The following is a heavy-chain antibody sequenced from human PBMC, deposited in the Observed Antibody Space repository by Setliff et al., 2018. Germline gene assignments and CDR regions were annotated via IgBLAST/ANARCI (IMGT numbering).Heavy chain of an antibody. CDR1: GGSIINSYY. D-gene: IGHD1-26*01. V-gene: IGHV4-4*07. CDR2: ISTSGST. Sequence: SETLSLTCTVSGGSIINSYYWSWIRQPAGKGLEWIGRISTSGSTNYNPSLKSRVTVSLDTSKNQFSLRLRSVTAADTAVYFCARDNTMVGATDYWGLGTLVTVSS. J-gene: IGHJ4*02. CDR3: ARDNTMVGATDY.